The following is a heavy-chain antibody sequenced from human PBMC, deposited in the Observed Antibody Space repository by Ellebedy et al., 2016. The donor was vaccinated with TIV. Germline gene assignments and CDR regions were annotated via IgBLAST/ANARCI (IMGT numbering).Heavy chain of an antibody. Sequence: AASVKVSCKASGYSFSKYSMHWVRQVPGQRLEWMGSINAGNGQTKYSQKFQGRITITGATPARTAYMELSSLKSEDTAVYFCARGGTSGWLTCYDYWGQGTLVTVSS. CDR1: GYSFSKYS. D-gene: IGHD6-19*01. V-gene: IGHV1-3*01. CDR2: INAGNGQT. J-gene: IGHJ4*02. CDR3: ARGGTSGWLTCYDY.